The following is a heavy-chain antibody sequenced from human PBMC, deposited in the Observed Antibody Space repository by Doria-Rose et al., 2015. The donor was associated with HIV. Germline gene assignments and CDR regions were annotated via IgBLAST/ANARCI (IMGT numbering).Heavy chain of an antibody. CDR3: AKAPIIGPKYYFYMDV. CDR2: ISWDSGAR. V-gene: IGHV3-9*01. D-gene: IGHD3-3*01. J-gene: IGHJ6*03. CDR1: GFSFESYA. Sequence: EVQLLETGGGLVQPGRSLRLSCVGSGFSFESYAMHWVRLAPGKGLEWVAGISWDSGARGNADSVEGRFTISRDNAKKSVYLEMRSLRPEDTAFCYCAKAPIIGPKYYFYMDVWGKGTSVAVSS.